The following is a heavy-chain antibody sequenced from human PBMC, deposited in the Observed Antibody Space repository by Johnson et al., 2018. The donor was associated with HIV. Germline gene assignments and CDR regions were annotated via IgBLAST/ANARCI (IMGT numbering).Heavy chain of an antibody. Sequence: VQLVESGGGLVQPGGSLRLSCAAFGFTVSSNYMSWVRQAPGKGLEWVSVIYSGGSTYYADSVKGRFTISRDNSKNTLYLQMNSLRAEDTALYYCARDRGVRGDHDGFDIWGQGTMVTVSS. D-gene: IGHD3-10*01. CDR3: ARDRGVRGDHDGFDI. V-gene: IGHV3-66*01. J-gene: IGHJ3*02. CDR1: GFTVSSNY. CDR2: IYSGGST.